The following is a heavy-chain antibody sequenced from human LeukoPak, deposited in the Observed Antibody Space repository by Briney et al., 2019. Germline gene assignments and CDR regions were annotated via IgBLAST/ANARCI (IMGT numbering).Heavy chain of an antibody. CDR1: GDSISSSSYY. Sequence: SETLSLTCTVSGDSISSSSYYWGWIRQPPGKGLEWIGSIYYSGSTYYNPSLKSRVTISVDTSKNQFSLKLSSVTAADTAVYYCAIQYSSGSPLAFDIWGQGTMVTVSS. CDR3: AIQYSSGSPLAFDI. J-gene: IGHJ3*02. CDR2: IYYSGST. D-gene: IGHD6-25*01. V-gene: IGHV4-39*07.